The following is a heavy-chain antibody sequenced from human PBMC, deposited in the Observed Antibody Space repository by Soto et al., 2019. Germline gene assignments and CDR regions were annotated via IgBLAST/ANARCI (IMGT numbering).Heavy chain of an antibody. Sequence: ESLSLTFSVSGYSLRSVYYMSLILHSPVKGPEWIASIYHGGTTFYNPSLKSRITISVDTSNNQFSLKLTSVTAADTAVYYCARVHVMVVAGSTFDYWGHGTLVTVSS. J-gene: IGHJ4*01. V-gene: IGHV4-38-2*02. D-gene: IGHD6-19*01. CDR1: GYSLRSVYY. CDR3: ARVHVMVVAGSTFDY. CDR2: IYHGGTT.